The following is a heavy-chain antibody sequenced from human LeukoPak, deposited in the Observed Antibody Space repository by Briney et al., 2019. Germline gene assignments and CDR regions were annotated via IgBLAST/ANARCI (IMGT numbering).Heavy chain of an antibody. V-gene: IGHV3-30-3*01. CDR1: GFTLSSYP. Sequence: GGSLRLSCAASGFTLSSYPMYWVRQAPGKGLEWVAIITSDGSNKFYADSVRGRFTISRDSFRNTLSLQMNSLIPEDTAVYYCARGLSGTYSLDYWGQGTLVTVSS. D-gene: IGHD3-3*01. J-gene: IGHJ4*02. CDR3: ARGLSGTYSLDY. CDR2: ITSDGSNK.